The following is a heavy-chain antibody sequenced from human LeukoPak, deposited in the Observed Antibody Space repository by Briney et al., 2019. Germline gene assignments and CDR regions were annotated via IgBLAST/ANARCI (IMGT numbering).Heavy chain of an antibody. D-gene: IGHD6-6*01. CDR1: GGSISSYY. V-gene: IGHV4-59*01. Sequence: SETQSLTCTVSGGSISSYYWSWIRRPPGKGLEWIGYIYYSGSTNYNPSLKSRVTISVDTSKNQFSLKLSSVTAADTAVYYCARDPGIAARPDYFDYWGQGTLVTVSS. CDR3: ARDPGIAARPDYFDY. J-gene: IGHJ4*02. CDR2: IYYSGST.